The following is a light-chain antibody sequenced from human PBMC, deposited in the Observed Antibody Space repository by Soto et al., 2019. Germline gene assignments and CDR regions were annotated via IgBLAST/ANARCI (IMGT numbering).Light chain of an antibody. CDR1: QDIAIY. J-gene: IGKJ4*01. CDR3: QQLRMYPST. Sequence: IQLTQSPSPLSASVGDRVTITCRASQDIAIYLAWYQQKPGEAPKLLIYAASTLYGGVPSRFSGSGSGTDFALTITSLQAEDFETYYCQQLRMYPSTFGGGTKVNI. V-gene: IGKV1-9*01. CDR2: AAS.